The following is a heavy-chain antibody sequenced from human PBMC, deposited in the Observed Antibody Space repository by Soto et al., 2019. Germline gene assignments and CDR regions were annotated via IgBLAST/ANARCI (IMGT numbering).Heavy chain of an antibody. CDR3: AKESGCTNGVCSALGMDY. Sequence: GGSLRLSCTASGFTFSSYWMSWVRQAPGKGLEWVAVISYDGSNKYYADSVKGRFTISRDNSKNTLYLQMNSLRAEDTAVYYCAKESGCTNGVCSALGMDYWGQGTLVTVSS. D-gene: IGHD2-8*01. V-gene: IGHV3-30*18. J-gene: IGHJ4*02. CDR2: ISYDGSNK. CDR1: GFTFSSYW.